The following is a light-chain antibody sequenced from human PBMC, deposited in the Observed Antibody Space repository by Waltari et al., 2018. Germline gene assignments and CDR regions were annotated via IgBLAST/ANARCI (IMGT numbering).Light chain of an antibody. CDR2: RNN. Sequence: QSVLTQPPSASGTPGQRVTISCSGSSSNIGSHFVSWYQQLPRTAPKLLIYRNNQRPSGVPDRFSGSRSGTSASLAISGLRSEDEADYYCATWVDSLSAWVFGGGTKLTVL. V-gene: IGLV1-47*01. CDR1: SSNIGSHF. J-gene: IGLJ3*02. CDR3: ATWVDSLSAWV.